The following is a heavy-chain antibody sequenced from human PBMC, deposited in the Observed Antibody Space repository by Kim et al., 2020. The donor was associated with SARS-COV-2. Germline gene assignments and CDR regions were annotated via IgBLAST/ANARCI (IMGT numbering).Heavy chain of an antibody. CDR1: GGSFSGYY. V-gene: IGHV4-34*01. CDR2: INHSGST. CDR3: ARLSNTMVRGVLPPFDY. Sequence: SETLSLTCAVYGGSFSGYYWSWIRQPPGKGLEWIGEINHSGSTNYNPSLKSRVTISVDTSKNQFSLKLSSVTAADTAVYYCARLSNTMVRGVLPPFDYWGQGTLVTVSS. D-gene: IGHD3-10*01. J-gene: IGHJ4*02.